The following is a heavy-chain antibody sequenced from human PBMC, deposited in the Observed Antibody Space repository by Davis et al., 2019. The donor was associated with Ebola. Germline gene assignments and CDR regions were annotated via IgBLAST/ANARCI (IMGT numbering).Heavy chain of an antibody. CDR3: ARDSEYSSSWYLHGVAWDY. Sequence: PGGSLRLSCTDSVITFSSYAMTWVRQAPGKGLEWVSAISGSGGSTYYADSVKGRFTISRDNSKKTLYLQMNSLRAEDTAVYYCARDSEYSSSWYLHGVAWDYWGQGTLVTVSS. CDR1: VITFSSYA. D-gene: IGHD6-13*01. CDR2: ISGSGGST. J-gene: IGHJ4*02. V-gene: IGHV3-23*01.